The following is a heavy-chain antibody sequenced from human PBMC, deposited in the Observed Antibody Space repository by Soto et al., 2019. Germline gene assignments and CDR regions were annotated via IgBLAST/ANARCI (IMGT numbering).Heavy chain of an antibody. D-gene: IGHD2-15*01. CDR3: ARADGGLYSQH. Sequence: QVQLQESGPGLVKPSQTLSLTCTVSGGSISSGGYHWSWIRQHPGKGLEWIGYIYYSGSTYYNPSLKSRVTISVDTSKNQFSLKLSSVTAADTAVYYCARADGGLYSQHWGQGTLVTVSS. J-gene: IGHJ1*01. CDR1: GGSISSGGYH. V-gene: IGHV4-31*03. CDR2: IYYSGST.